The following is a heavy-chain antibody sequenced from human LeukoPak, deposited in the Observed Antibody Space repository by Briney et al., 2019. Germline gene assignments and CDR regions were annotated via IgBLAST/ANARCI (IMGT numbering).Heavy chain of an antibody. Sequence: SETLSLTCTVSGGSISSSSYYWGWIRQPPGKGLEWIGSIYYSGSTYYNPSLKSRVTMSVDTSKNQFSLKLSSVTAADTAVYYCARDTDYYFDYWGQGTLVTVSS. V-gene: IGHV4-39*07. J-gene: IGHJ4*02. CDR2: IYYSGST. CDR3: ARDTDYYFDY. D-gene: IGHD3-3*01. CDR1: GGSISSSSYY.